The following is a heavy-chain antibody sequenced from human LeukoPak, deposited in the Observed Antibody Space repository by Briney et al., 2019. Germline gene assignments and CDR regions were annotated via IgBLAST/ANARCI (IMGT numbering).Heavy chain of an antibody. CDR3: AKRRPGSPQSGKYFFDY. V-gene: IGHV3-23*01. CDR2: ISGSAAAT. D-gene: IGHD3-10*01. J-gene: IGHJ4*02. Sequence: GGTLRLSCAASGFTFSAYGMTWVRQAPGKGLEWVSAISGSAAATFYADSVKGRFTISRDNSRSTLYLQMNSLRAEDTAVYYCAKRRPGSPQSGKYFFDYWGQGTLVTVSS. CDR1: GFTFSAYG.